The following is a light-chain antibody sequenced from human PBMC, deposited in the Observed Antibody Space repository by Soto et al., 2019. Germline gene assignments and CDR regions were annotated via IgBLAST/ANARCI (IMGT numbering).Light chain of an antibody. CDR2: GAS. CDR3: QQYNNWPPWT. J-gene: IGKJ1*01. V-gene: IGKV3-15*01. Sequence: EIVMTQSPATLSVSPGERATLSCRASQSVSSNLAWYQQKPGQAPRLLIYGASTRATVIPARFSGSGSGTESTLTISSLLSEDFAVYYCQQYNNWPPWTFGQGTKVEIK. CDR1: QSVSSN.